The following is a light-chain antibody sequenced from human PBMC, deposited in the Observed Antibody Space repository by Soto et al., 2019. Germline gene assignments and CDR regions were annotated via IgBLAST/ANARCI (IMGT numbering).Light chain of an antibody. J-gene: IGLJ2*01. Sequence: QSVLTQPASVSGSPGQSITLSCTGSSTDLGSYGLVSWYQQYPGKAPKLVIYEATKRPSGVSNRFSGSKSGYTASLTTSGLQAEDEADYYCCSYVGSKAVVFGGGTKLTVL. V-gene: IGLV2-23*01. CDR3: CSYVGSKAVV. CDR2: EAT. CDR1: STDLGSYGL.